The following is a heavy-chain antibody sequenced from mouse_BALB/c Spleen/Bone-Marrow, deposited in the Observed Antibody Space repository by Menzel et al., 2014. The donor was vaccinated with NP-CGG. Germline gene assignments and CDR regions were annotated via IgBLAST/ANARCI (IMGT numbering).Heavy chain of an antibody. CDR2: ILPGNGNT. Sequence: VKLMESGAELMKPGASVKISCKATGYTFSTYWIEWVKQRPGHGLEWIGEILPGNGNTDYNEKFKGKATFTADTSSNTAYMQLSSLTSEDSAVFYCARRGSSGFDYWGQGTALTVSS. V-gene: IGHV1-9*01. D-gene: IGHD1-1*01. CDR1: GYTFSTYW. CDR3: ARRGSSGFDY. J-gene: IGHJ2*01.